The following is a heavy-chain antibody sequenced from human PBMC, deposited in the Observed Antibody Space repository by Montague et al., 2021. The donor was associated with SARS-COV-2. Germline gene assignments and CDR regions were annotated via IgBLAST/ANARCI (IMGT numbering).Heavy chain of an antibody. Sequence: SETLSLTCTASGYSISSGYYWGWIRKFPGKGLEWIGSIYHSGTTYYNPSLKSRVTISVDTSKNQFSLKMYSVTAADTAQFYCARDRTFRDGYLDAFEIWGQWTMVTVSS. V-gene: IGHV4-38-2*02. CDR2: IYHSGTT. D-gene: IGHD5-24*01. CDR3: ARDRTFRDGYLDAFEI. CDR1: GYSISSGYY. J-gene: IGHJ3*02.